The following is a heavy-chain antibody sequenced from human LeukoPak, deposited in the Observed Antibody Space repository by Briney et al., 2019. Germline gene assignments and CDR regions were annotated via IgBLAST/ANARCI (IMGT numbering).Heavy chain of an antibody. Sequence: SETLSLTCAVYGGSFSGYYWSWIRQPPGKGLEWIGEINHSGSTNYNPSLKSRITISVDTSKKQFSLKLSSVTAAGTAVYYCARGSGYDFWSGYLNWFDPWGQGALVTVSS. D-gene: IGHD3-3*01. CDR1: GGSFSGYY. J-gene: IGHJ5*02. CDR2: INHSGST. V-gene: IGHV4-34*01. CDR3: ARGSGYDFWSGYLNWFDP.